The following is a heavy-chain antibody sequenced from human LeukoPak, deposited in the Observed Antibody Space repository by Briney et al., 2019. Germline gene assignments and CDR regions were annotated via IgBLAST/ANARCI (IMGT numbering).Heavy chain of an antibody. D-gene: IGHD3-16*01. CDR3: ARRSEFGVLYDMDV. V-gene: IGHV3-48*01. CDR2: ISGSSGTI. Sequence: GGSLRLSCAASGFTFSSYRMNWVRQAPGKGLEWVSYISGSSGTIYYADSVKGRFTISRDNAKNSLYLQMNSLRAEDTAVYYCARRSEFGVLYDMDVWGKGTTVTVSS. CDR1: GFTFSSYR. J-gene: IGHJ6*03.